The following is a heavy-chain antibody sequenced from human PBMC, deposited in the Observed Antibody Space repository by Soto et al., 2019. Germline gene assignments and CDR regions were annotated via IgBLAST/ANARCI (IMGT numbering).Heavy chain of an antibody. CDR3: AREWGSDYEGYYGMDV. Sequence: ASVKVSCKASGYTFTSYAMHWVRQAPGQRLEWMGWINAGNGNTKYSQKFQGRVTITRDTSASTAYMELSSLRSEDTAVYYCAREWGSDYEGYYGMDVWGQGTTVTVSS. CDR1: GYTFTSYA. V-gene: IGHV1-3*01. D-gene: IGHD4-17*01. J-gene: IGHJ6*02. CDR2: INAGNGNT.